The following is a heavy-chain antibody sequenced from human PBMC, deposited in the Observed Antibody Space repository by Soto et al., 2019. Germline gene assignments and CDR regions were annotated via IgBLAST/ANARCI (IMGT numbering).Heavy chain of an antibody. V-gene: IGHV3-43*01. CDR1: GFTFDDYT. Sequence: GSLRLSCAASGFTFDDYTMHWVRQAPGKGLGWVSLISWDGGSTYYADSVKGRFTISRDNSKNSLYLQMNSLRTEDTALYYCAKDRLRGYSGYVQAYYGMDVWGQGTTVTVSS. CDR2: ISWDGGST. CDR3: AKDRLRGYSGYVQAYYGMDV. J-gene: IGHJ6*02. D-gene: IGHD5-12*01.